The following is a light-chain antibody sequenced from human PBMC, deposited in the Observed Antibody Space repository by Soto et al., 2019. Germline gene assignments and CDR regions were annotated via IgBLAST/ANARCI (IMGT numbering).Light chain of an antibody. Sequence: EIVLTQSPATLSSSPGETATLSCRTSQYVGTRLAWYQHKPGQAPRLLIYDASNRATGIPARFSGSGSGTDFTLTISSLEPEDFAVYYCQQRSNWPPWTFGQGTKVDIK. CDR3: QQRSNWPPWT. CDR2: DAS. V-gene: IGKV3-11*01. J-gene: IGKJ1*01. CDR1: QYVGTR.